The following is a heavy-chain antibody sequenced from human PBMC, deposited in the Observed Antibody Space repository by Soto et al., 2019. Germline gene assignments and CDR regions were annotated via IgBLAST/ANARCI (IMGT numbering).Heavy chain of an antibody. J-gene: IGHJ4*02. CDR2: ISSSGSTI. V-gene: IGHV3-48*03. CDR1: GLTFSSYE. Sequence: GGSLRLSCAASGLTFSSYEMNWVRQAPGKGLEWVSYISSSGSTIYYADSVKGRFTISRENAKNSLYLQMNSLRAEDTAVYYCARAGRDYMWGSFAGYIDFWGQGTLVTVSS. CDR3: ARAGRDYMWGSFAGYIDF. D-gene: IGHD3-16*01.